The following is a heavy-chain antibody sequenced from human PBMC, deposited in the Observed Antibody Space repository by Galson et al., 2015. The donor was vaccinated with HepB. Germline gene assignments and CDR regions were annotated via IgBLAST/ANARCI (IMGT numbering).Heavy chain of an antibody. CDR2: VYYTGST. CDR1: GGPMNDYY. J-gene: IGHJ3*01. CDR3: ARVVGQWLIHDAFDL. D-gene: IGHD6-19*01. V-gene: IGHV4-59*01. Sequence: SETLSLTCTVSGGPMNDYYWTWIRQPPGKGLEWIGHVYYTGSTQYNPSLKSRVTISVDTSKNQFSLKLTSLTVADTAVYFCARVVGQWLIHDAFDLWGQGTLVTVSS.